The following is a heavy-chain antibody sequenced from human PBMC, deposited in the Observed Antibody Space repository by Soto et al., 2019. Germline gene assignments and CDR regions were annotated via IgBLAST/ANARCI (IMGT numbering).Heavy chain of an antibody. D-gene: IGHD3-10*01. J-gene: IGHJ4*02. V-gene: IGHV4-61*01. CDR3: AVLLQGGGGDGN. Sequence: QVQLQESGPGLVKPSETLSLTCTVSGASVNNRNYHWSWIRQPPGRGLEWIGQVQYGGSTEFASSSLQSRLTLSIDASKNQFSLKLSSVTAADTAIYYCAVLLQGGGGDGNWGQGTLVTVSS. CDR1: GASVNNRNYH. CDR2: VQYGGST.